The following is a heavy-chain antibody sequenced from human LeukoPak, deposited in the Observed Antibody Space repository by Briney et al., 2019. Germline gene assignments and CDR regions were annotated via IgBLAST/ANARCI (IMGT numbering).Heavy chain of an antibody. V-gene: IGHV4-59*08. CDR1: GGSISSYY. J-gene: IGHJ5*02. D-gene: IGHD1-20*01. Sequence: KPSETLSLTCTVSGGSISSYYWSWIRQPPGKGLEWIGYIYYSGSTNYNPSLKSRVTISVDTSKNQFSLKLSSVTAADTAVYYCARSAGITGTRAWFDPWGQGTLVTASS. CDR3: ARSAGITGTRAWFDP. CDR2: IYYSGST.